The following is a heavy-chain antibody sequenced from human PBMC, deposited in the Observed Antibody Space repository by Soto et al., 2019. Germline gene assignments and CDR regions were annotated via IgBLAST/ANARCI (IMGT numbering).Heavy chain of an antibody. J-gene: IGHJ4*02. CDR1: GFTFSNYG. D-gene: IGHD3-10*01. CDR2: IWFDGSSK. CDR3: ARDPAGNRGNLDY. V-gene: IGHV3-33*01. Sequence: EQLVESGGGVVQPGRSLRLSCQASGFTFSNYGMHWVRQAPGKGLEGVAVIWFDGSSKYYADSVKGRFTISRDNSKNTLDLQMNSLRAEDTALYYCARDPAGNRGNLDYWGQGILVTVSS.